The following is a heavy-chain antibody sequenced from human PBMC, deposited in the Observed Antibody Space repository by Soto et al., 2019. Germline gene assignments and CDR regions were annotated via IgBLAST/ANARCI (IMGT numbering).Heavy chain of an antibody. CDR1: GFTFSDYW. J-gene: IGHJ4*02. D-gene: IGHD6-19*01. CDR3: ATLQLAGPDY. CDR2: INTDGSGT. V-gene: IGHV3-74*01. Sequence: EVQLVESGGDLVQPGGSLRLSCAASGFTFSDYWMHWVRQVPGKGLVWVSRINTDGSGTSYADFVKGRFTISRDNAKNTLYLHMNSLRAADTAVSYCATLQLAGPDYWGQGTLVTVSS.